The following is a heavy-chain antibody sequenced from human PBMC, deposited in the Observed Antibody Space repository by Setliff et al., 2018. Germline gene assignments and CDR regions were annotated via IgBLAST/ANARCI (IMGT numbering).Heavy chain of an antibody. CDR1: GFTFSNYE. J-gene: IGHJ4*02. Sequence: PGESLKISCAVSGFTFSNYEMNWVRQAPGKGLEWVSYISTSSMYYADSVKGRFIISRDNAKNSLYLQMNSLRAEDTAVYYCARAVRGSTGWYGPFDYWGLGTLVTVSS. V-gene: IGHV3-48*03. CDR3: ARAVRGSTGWYGPFDY. CDR2: ISTSSM. D-gene: IGHD6-19*01.